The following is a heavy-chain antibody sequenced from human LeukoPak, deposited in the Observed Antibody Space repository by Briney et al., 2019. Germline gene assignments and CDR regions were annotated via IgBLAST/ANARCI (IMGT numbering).Heavy chain of an antibody. V-gene: IGHV4-30-4*01. CDR3: ARGLDDDAFDI. CDR2: IYYSGST. D-gene: IGHD3-16*01. J-gene: IGHJ3*02. Sequence: EWIGYIYYSGSTYYNPSLKSRVTISVDTSKNQFSLKLSSVTAADTAVYYCARGLDDDAFDIWGQGTMVTVSS.